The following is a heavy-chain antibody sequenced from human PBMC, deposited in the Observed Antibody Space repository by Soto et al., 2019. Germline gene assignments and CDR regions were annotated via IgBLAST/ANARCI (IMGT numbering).Heavy chain of an antibody. J-gene: IGHJ4*02. V-gene: IGHV3-21*01. CDR3: ARGWTSPDY. Sequence: GGSLRLSCAASGFTFNTYNMNWVRQAPGKGLEWVSSISSTGSSLYYADSVKGRFTISRDNAKNSLYLQMDSLRVEDTALYYCARGWTSPDYWGQGTLVTVSS. CDR2: ISSTGSSL. CDR1: GFTFNTYN. D-gene: IGHD4-17*01.